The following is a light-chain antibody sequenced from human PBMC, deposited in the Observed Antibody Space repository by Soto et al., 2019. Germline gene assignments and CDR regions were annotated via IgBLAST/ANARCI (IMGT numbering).Light chain of an antibody. CDR1: QGISSY. CDR3: QRLNSYPRT. J-gene: IGKJ2*01. V-gene: IGKV1-9*01. Sequence: DIQLTQSPSFLSASVGDRVTITCRASQGISSYLAWYQQKPGKAPKLLIYAASTLQSGVPSRFSGSGSATEFTLTISILQPEDFATYYCQRLNSYPRTFGQGTKLEIK. CDR2: AAS.